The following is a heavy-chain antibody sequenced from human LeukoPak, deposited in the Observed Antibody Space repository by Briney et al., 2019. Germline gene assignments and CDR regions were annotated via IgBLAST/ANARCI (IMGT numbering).Heavy chain of an antibody. V-gene: IGHV4-39*01. D-gene: IGHD6-19*01. J-gene: IGHJ4*02. Sequence: SETLSLTCTVSGGSISSRSYYWGWIRQPPGKGLEWIGSIYSSGSTYYNPSLKSRVTISVDTSKNQFSLKLSSVTAADTAVYYCARVELLGSSGWPFDYWGQGTLVTVSS. CDR1: GGSISSRSYY. CDR3: ARVELLGSSGWPFDY. CDR2: IYSSGST.